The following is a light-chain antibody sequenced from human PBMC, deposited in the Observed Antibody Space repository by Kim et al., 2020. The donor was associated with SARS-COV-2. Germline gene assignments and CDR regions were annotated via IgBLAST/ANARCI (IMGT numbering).Light chain of an antibody. CDR2: GNS. CDR3: QSYDSSLSGSKV. V-gene: IGLV1-40*01. Sequence: VTISCNGSSSNNGAGYDVHWYQQLPGTAPKLLIYGNSNRPSGVPDRFSGSKSGTSASLAITGLQAEDEADYYCQSYDSSLSGSKVFGGGTQLTVL. J-gene: IGLJ2*01. CDR1: SSNNGAGYD.